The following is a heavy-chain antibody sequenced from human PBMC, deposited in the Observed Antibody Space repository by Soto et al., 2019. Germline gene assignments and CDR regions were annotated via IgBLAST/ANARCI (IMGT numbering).Heavy chain of an antibody. V-gene: IGHV4-39*07. J-gene: IGHJ4*02. Sequence: SETLSLTCTVSGGSISSGDYYWVWIRQPPGKGLEWIGEINHSGITNYNPSLKSRVTISVDTSKNQFSLKLSSVTAADTAVYYCARDTFHWSIDYWGQGTLVTVPS. CDR3: ARDTFHWSIDY. D-gene: IGHD2-8*02. CDR2: INHSGIT. CDR1: GGSISSGDYY.